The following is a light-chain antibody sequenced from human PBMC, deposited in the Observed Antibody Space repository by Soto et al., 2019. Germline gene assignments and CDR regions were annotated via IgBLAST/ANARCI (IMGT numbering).Light chain of an antibody. CDR2: GAS. CDR1: QSVSSN. J-gene: IGKJ2*01. CDR3: QQYNNWPPYT. Sequence: EIVMTQSPATLSVSPGERATLSCRASQSVSSNLAWYQQKPGQAPRLLIYGASTRATGITARFSGSGSGTEFTPTISSLQSEDFAVYYCQQYNNWPPYTFGQGTKLEIK. V-gene: IGKV3-15*01.